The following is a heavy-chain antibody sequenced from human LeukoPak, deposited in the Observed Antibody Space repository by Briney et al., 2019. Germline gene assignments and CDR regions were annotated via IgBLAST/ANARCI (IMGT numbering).Heavy chain of an antibody. CDR3: GKDGGQYSSGPEFDP. V-gene: IGHV3-23*01. Sequence: GGSLRLSCAPSGIVFSNTAMNWARQSPGRGLEWVAAISGGGERTFYADSVKGRFTISRDNSKNIVYLEMDSLRADDTAIYYCGKDGGQYSSGPEFDPRGQGALVTVSS. CDR1: GIVFSNTA. D-gene: IGHD6-19*01. CDR2: ISGGGERT. J-gene: IGHJ5*02.